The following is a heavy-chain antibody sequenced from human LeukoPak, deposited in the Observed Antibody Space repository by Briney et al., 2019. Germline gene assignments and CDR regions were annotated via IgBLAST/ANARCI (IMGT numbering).Heavy chain of an antibody. V-gene: IGHV3-48*03. CDR1: GLTFSSNE. CDR3: ASTGGYGSGTYDYYYFGMDV. CDR2: ITGSGRII. Sequence: GGSRRLSCAALGLTFSSNEMNWVRQAPGKGLDGVASITGSGRIIYYADSVKGRFTISRDNAKNSLYLQMNSLRAEDTAVYYCASTGGYGSGTYDYYYFGMDVWGQGTTVTVSS. D-gene: IGHD3-10*01. J-gene: IGHJ6*02.